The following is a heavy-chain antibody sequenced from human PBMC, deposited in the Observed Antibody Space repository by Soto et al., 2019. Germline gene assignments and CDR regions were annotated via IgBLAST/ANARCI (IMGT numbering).Heavy chain of an antibody. CDR3: ARGGLQLEQQLGYYYGMDV. D-gene: IGHD6-13*01. J-gene: IGHJ6*02. CDR2: ISAYNGNT. Sequence: ASVKVSCKASGYTFTSYGISWVRQAPGQGLEWMGWISAYNGNTNYAQKLQGRVTMTTDTSTSTAYMELRSLRSDDTAVYYCARGGLQLEQQLGYYYGMDVWGRGTTVTVSS. CDR1: GYTFTSYG. V-gene: IGHV1-18*01.